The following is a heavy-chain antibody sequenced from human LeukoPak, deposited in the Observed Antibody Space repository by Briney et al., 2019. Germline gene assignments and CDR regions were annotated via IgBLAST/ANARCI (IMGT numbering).Heavy chain of an antibody. Sequence: ASVRVSCKTSGYTFTDYYMHWVRQAPGQGLEWMGWVIPNSGATRYAQKFQGRVTMTRDTSITTAYMELSRLTSDGTVVYYCARDHDYGDYDAPGVFDIWGQGTMVTVSA. D-gene: IGHD4-17*01. V-gene: IGHV1-2*02. CDR3: ARDHDYGDYDAPGVFDI. CDR2: VIPNSGAT. CDR1: GYTFTDYY. J-gene: IGHJ3*02.